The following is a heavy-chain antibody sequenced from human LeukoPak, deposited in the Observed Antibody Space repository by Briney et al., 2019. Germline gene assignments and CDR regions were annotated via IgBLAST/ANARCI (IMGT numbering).Heavy chain of an antibody. J-gene: IGHJ4*02. CDR2: MSTRGPT. V-gene: IGHV4-4*07. D-gene: IGHD2-8*01. CDR3: ARHYVFVYGGSSFDY. CDR1: GASVATYY. Sequence: SETLSLTCTVSGASVATYYWAWIRQSPGKGLELIGRMSTRGPTNYNPSLESRVSMSADASKNQCSLTLISVTAADTAVYYCARHYVFVYGGSSFDYWGQGTLVTVSS.